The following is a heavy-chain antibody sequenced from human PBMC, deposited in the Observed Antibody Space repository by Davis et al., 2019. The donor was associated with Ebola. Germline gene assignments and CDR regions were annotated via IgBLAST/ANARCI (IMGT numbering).Heavy chain of an antibody. CDR3: AKDMIEEGLSSPHPDFQH. J-gene: IGHJ1*01. V-gene: IGHV3-23*01. Sequence: GGLLRPSFAPLGSTFYSHPMSRFPQSPGKRLEWVSVITGSGGSTYYAGSVKGRFTISRDNSKNTQYLQLNSLRAEDTAVYYCAKDMIEEGLSSPHPDFQHWGQGTLVTVSS. D-gene: IGHD3-22*01. CDR1: GSTFYSHP. CDR2: ITGSGGST.